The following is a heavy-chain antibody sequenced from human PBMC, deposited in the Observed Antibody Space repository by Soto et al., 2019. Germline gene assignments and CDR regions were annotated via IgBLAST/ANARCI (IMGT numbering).Heavy chain of an antibody. CDR3: ARISGDFGLGSSMDV. CDR2: MNPNSGNT. J-gene: IGHJ6*01. CDR1: GYTFTSYD. V-gene: IGHV1-8*01. D-gene: IGHD3-3*01. Sequence: VASVKVSCKASGYTFTSYDINWVRQATGQGLEWMGWMNPNSGNTGYAQKFQGRVTMTRNTSIGTAYMELSSLRSEDTAVYYCARISGDFGLGSSMDVWGQGTTVTVCS.